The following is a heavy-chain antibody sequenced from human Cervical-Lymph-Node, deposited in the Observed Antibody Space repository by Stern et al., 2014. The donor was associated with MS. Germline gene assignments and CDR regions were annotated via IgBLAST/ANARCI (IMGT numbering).Heavy chain of an antibody. CDR2: IDWDDDK. D-gene: IGHD6-19*01. CDR1: GFSLRTSGMC. V-gene: IGHV2-70*01. CDR3: ARIVAVAGIPYYGMDV. J-gene: IGHJ6*02. Sequence: QITLKESGPALVKPTQTLTLTCTFSGFSLRTSGMCVSWIRQPPGKALEWLALIDWDDDKYYSTSLKTRLTISKDTSKNQVVLRMTNMDPVDTATYYCARIVAVAGIPYYGMDVWGQGTTVTVSS.